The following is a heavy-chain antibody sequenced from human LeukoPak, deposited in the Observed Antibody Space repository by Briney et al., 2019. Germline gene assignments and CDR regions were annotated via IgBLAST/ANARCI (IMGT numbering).Heavy chain of an antibody. D-gene: IGHD6-13*01. V-gene: IGHV3-13*04. CDR1: GFTFSSYD. CDR3: ARGHSSSWEAFDI. J-gene: IGHJ3*02. CDR2: IGIAGDT. Sequence: GGSLRLSCAASGFTFSSYDMHWVRHATGKGLEWVSGIGIAGDTYYPGSVKGGFTISRENAKSSLYLQRNNLRAGDTAVYYCARGHSSSWEAFDIWGQGTMVTVSS.